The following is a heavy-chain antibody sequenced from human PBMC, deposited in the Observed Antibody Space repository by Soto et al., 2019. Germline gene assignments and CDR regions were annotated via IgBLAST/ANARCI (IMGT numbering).Heavy chain of an antibody. Sequence: EVQLVESGGGLVPPGGSQRLSCAASGFSFSSFDMNWVRQAPGKGLEWIADVSESGGTIIYADSVKGRFTISRDNAKKSLFLQMNSLRAEDTAVYFCARDGTNVSSWDFELWGRGTLVIVSS. D-gene: IGHD2-8*01. V-gene: IGHV3-48*03. CDR2: VSESGGTI. CDR1: GFSFSSFD. J-gene: IGHJ2*01. CDR3: ARDGTNVSSWDFEL.